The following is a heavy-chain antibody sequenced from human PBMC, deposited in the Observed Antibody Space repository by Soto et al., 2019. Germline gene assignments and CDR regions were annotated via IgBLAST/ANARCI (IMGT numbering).Heavy chain of an antibody. CDR3: AREWGGIVGAPHPIDY. CDR1: GYTFTSYY. CDR2: INPSGGST. Sequence: QVQLVQSGAEVKKPGASVKVSCKASGYTFTSYYMHWVRQAPGQGLEWMGIINPSGGSTSYAQKFQGRVTMTRDTSTSTVYMELSSLRSEDTAVYYCAREWGGIVGAPHPIDYWGQGTLVTVSS. V-gene: IGHV1-46*01. J-gene: IGHJ4*02. D-gene: IGHD1-26*01.